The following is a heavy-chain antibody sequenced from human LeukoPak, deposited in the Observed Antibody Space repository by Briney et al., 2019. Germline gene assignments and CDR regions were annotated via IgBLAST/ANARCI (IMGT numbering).Heavy chain of an antibody. CDR3: ARRNPAATGHEVDS. D-gene: IGHD6-13*01. Sequence: KPSETLSLTCSVSGGSFSTYFWTWIRQPPGKGLEWIGCVYSTGCGGGTTYYNPSLESRVTISVDASKSQFSLTLTSVTAADTAVYYCARRNPAATGHEVDSWGQGTLVTDSS. CDR1: GGSFSTYF. CDR2: VYSTGCGGGTT. V-gene: IGHV4-59*08. J-gene: IGHJ4*02.